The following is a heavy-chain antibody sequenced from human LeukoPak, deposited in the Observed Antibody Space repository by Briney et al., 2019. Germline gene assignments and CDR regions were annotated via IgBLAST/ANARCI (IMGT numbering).Heavy chain of an antibody. J-gene: IGHJ3*02. Sequence: SGTLSLTCTGSGVSISSYYWSWIRQPAGKGLEGIGRIYTSGSTNYNPFPKSRVTISVDTPKNNFPLKVSPVTAADTAVYYCASTIVVVPAAPWDAFDIWGQGTMVTVSS. CDR1: GVSISSYY. CDR3: ASTIVVVPAAPWDAFDI. CDR2: IYTSGST. D-gene: IGHD2-2*01. V-gene: IGHV4-4*07.